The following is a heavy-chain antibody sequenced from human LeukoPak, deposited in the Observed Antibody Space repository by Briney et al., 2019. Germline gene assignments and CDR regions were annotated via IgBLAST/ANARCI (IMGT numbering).Heavy chain of an antibody. CDR2: IKSTSTII. Sequence: GGSLRLSCVASGFTFSGFSMNWVRQAPGTGLEWVSYIKSTSTIIYYADSVKGRLTISRDNAKNSLYLQMNSLRVEDAAVYYCARGRGTEDYTQHSFDIWGQGTVVTVSS. CDR3: ARGRGTEDYTQHSFDI. D-gene: IGHD4-11*01. CDR1: GFTFSGFS. V-gene: IGHV3-48*04. J-gene: IGHJ3*02.